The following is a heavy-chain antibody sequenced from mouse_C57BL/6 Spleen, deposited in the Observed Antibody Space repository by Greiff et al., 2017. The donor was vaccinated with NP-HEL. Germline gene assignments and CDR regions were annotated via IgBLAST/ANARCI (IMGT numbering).Heavy chain of an antibody. CDR1: GYAFSSSW. D-gene: IGHD3-2*02. Sequence: VKVVESGPELVKPGASVKISCKASGYAFSSSWMNWVKQRPGKGLEWIGRIYPGDGDTNYNGKFKGKATLTADKSSSTAYMQLSSLTSEDSAVYFCARGSSGYYYWGQGTTLTVSS. CDR3: ARGSSGYYY. J-gene: IGHJ2*01. CDR2: IYPGDGDT. V-gene: IGHV1-82*01.